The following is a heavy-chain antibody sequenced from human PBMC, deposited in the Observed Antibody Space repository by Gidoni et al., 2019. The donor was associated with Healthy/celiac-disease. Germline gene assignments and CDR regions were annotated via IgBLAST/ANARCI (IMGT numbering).Heavy chain of an antibody. CDR2: IYYSGST. CDR3: ARDLVYGSGSYDAFDI. J-gene: IGHJ3*02. Sequence: QVQLQESGPGLVKPSQTLSLTCTASGGSISSGGYYWSWIRQHPGKGLEWIGYIYYSGSTYYNPSLKSRVTISVDTSKNQFSLKLSSVTAADTAVYYCARDLVYGSGSYDAFDIWGQGTMVTVSS. V-gene: IGHV4-31*03. CDR1: GGSISSGGYY. D-gene: IGHD3-10*01.